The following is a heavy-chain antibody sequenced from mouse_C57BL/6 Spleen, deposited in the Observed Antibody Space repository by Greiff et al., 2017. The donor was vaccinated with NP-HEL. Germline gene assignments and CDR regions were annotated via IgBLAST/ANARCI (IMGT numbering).Heavy chain of an antibody. CDR2: ISSGSSTI. Sequence: EVQVVESGGGLVKPGGSLKLSCAASGFTFSDYGMHWVRQAPEKGLEWVAYISSGSSTIYYADTVKGRFTISRDNAKNTLFLQMTSLRSEDTAMYYCARGGQLRLWFAYWGQGTLVTVSA. V-gene: IGHV5-17*01. CDR1: GFTFSDYG. D-gene: IGHD3-2*02. CDR3: ARGGQLRLWFAY. J-gene: IGHJ3*01.